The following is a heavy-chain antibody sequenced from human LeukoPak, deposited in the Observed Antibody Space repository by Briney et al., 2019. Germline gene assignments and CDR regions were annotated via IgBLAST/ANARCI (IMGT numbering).Heavy chain of an antibody. V-gene: IGHV3-23*01. J-gene: IGHJ4*02. CDR1: GFTFSNSG. CDR3: ARVTAVAGTSVGVDA. Sequence: GGTLRLSCAASGFTFSNSGMSWVRQAPGKGLEWVSAISTSGSETHYADSVKGRFTIARDNSKNTLYLQMNSLRAEDTAVYYCARVTAVAGTSVGVDAWGQGILVTVS. D-gene: IGHD6-19*01. CDR2: ISTSGSET.